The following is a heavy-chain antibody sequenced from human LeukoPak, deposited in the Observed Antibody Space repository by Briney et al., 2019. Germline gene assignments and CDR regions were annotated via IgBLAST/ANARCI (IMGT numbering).Heavy chain of an antibody. Sequence: ASVKVSCKASGYTFTGYYMHWVRQAPGQGLEWMGWINSNSGGTNYAQKFQGRFTMTRDTPISTAYMELSRLRSDDTAVYYCARACCPNYDSSGYHDAFDIWGRGTMVTVSS. CDR3: ARACCPNYDSSGYHDAFDI. CDR2: INSNSGGT. J-gene: IGHJ3*02. CDR1: GYTFTGYY. D-gene: IGHD3-22*01. V-gene: IGHV1-2*02.